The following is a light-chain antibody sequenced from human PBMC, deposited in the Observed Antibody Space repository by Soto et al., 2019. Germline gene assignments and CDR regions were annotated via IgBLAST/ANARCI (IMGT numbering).Light chain of an antibody. V-gene: IGKV1-39*01. Sequence: DIQMTQSPSTLSTSLGDRVTIICRASRTISSYLNWYQQKPGKAPKLLISAASSLQSGVPSRFSGSGSGTDFTLTISSLQHEDFATYYCQQGYSIHALTFGGGTKVELK. CDR3: QQGYSIHALT. CDR1: RTISSY. CDR2: AAS. J-gene: IGKJ4*01.